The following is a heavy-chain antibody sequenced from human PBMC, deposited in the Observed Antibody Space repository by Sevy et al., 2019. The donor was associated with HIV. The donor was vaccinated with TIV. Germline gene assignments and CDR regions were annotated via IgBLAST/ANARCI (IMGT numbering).Heavy chain of an antibody. V-gene: IGHV3-30-3*01. Sequence: GSLRLSCAASGFALSNYYAMHWVRQAPGKGLEWVALISYDGSDKYYADSVKGRFTISRDNFKNTLYLQMNSLTTEETVVYYCARPRANYVDHYFFYAMDVWGQGTTVTVSS. CDR1: GFALSNYYA. J-gene: IGHJ6*02. CDR2: ISYDGSDK. CDR3: ARPRANYVDHYFFYAMDV. D-gene: IGHD4-17*01.